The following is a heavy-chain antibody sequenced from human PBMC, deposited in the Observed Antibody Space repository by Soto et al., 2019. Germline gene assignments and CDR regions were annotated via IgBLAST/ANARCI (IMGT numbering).Heavy chain of an antibody. CDR2: IGSSGATI. V-gene: IGHV3-48*03. J-gene: IGHJ6*02. CDR1: GFAFSSYE. Sequence: EGQLVESGGGLVQPGGSLRLSCAASGFAFSSYEMNWVRQAPGKGLEWVSHIGSSGATIHYADSVKGRFTISRDNAKRSLYLHRNSLRAEDTAVYYCAREGGYMARGVLYYIYGMDVWGQGTTVTVSS. CDR3: AREGGYMARGVLYYIYGMDV. D-gene: IGHD3-10*01.